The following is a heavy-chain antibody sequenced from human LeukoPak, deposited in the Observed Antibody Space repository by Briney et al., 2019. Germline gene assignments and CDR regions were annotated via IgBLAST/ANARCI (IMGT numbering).Heavy chain of an antibody. CDR3: ARGGDCSGGSCNNWFDP. V-gene: IGHV4-59*01. D-gene: IGHD2-15*01. CDR2: IYYSGST. CDR1: GGSISSYY. Sequence: SETPSLTCTVSGGSISSYYWSWIRQPPGKGLEWIGYIYYSGSTNYNPSLKSRVTISVDTSKNQFSLKLSSVTAADTAVYYCARGGDCSGGSCNNWFDPWGQGTLVTVSS. J-gene: IGHJ5*02.